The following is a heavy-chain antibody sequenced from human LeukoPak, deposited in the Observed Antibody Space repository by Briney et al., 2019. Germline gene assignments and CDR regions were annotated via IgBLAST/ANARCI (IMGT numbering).Heavy chain of an antibody. Sequence: PGGSLRLSCAASGFTFSSYGMHWVRQAPGKGLEWVAVISYDGSNKYYADSVKGRFTISRDNSKNTLYLQMNSLRAEDTAVYYCAKEQPGLHGMDVWGQGTTVTVSS. CDR3: AKEQPGLHGMDV. V-gene: IGHV3-30*18. CDR2: ISYDGSNK. CDR1: GFTFSSYG. D-gene: IGHD6-13*01. J-gene: IGHJ6*02.